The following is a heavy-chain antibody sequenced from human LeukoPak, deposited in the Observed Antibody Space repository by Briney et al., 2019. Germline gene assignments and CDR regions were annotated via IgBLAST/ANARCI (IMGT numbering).Heavy chain of an antibody. D-gene: IGHD6-13*01. V-gene: IGHV4-39*01. Sequence: SETLSLTCTVSGGSFRSSSYYWGWIRQTPGKGLEWIGCIYYSGSTYYNPSLKSRVTISVDTSENQFSLKLSSVTAADTAVYYCARGGRKQQLSPGSYDYWGQGTLVTVSS. CDR1: GGSFRSSSYY. CDR2: IYYSGST. CDR3: ARGGRKQQLSPGSYDY. J-gene: IGHJ4*02.